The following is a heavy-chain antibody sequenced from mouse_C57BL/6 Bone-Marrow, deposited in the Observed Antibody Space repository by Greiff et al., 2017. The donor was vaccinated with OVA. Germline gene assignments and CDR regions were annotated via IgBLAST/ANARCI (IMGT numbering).Heavy chain of an antibody. J-gene: IGHJ1*03. D-gene: IGHD1-1*02. CDR2: IHPSDRDT. V-gene: IGHV1-74*01. CDR1: GYTFTSYW. CDR3: AIPPVGYFDV. Sequence: QVHVKQPGAELVKPGASVKVSCKASGYTFTSYWMHWVKQRPGQGLEWIGRIHPSDRDTNYNQKFKGKATLTVDKSSSTAYMQLSSLTSEDSAVYYCAIPPVGYFDVWGTGTTVTVSS.